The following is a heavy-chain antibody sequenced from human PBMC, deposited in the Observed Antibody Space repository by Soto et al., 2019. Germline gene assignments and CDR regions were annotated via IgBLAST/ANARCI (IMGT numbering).Heavy chain of an antibody. J-gene: IGHJ3*02. CDR3: AREPHGFLESSSVFGLDI. CDR2: ISSNGDTI. V-gene: IGHV3-11*01. D-gene: IGHD3-3*01. Sequence: QGQLVQSGGGFVKPGGSLRLSCAASGFTFSDSYMTWIRQAPGQGLEWVAYISSNGDTIYYADSLKGRITISRDNAENSLYLQMNSLRAEDTAVYYCAREPHGFLESSSVFGLDIWGQGTVVTVSS. CDR1: GFTFSDSY.